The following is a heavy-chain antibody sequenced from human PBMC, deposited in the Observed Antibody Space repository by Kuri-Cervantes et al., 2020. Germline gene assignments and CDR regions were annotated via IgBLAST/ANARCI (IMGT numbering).Heavy chain of an antibody. CDR2: IYYSGST. Sequence: SETLSLTCTVSGGFISSGGYLWSWIRQPPGKGLEWIGNIYYSGSTNYKSSLKSRVTISVDTSKNQFSLKLSSVTAADTAVYYCARTSHGDPFDHWGQGTLVTVSS. CDR1: GGFISSGGYL. CDR3: ARTSHGDPFDH. D-gene: IGHD4-17*01. V-gene: IGHV4-61*08. J-gene: IGHJ4*02.